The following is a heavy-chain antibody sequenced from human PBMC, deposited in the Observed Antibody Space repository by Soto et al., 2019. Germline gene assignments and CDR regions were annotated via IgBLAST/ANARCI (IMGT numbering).Heavy chain of an antibody. V-gene: IGHV3-23*01. CDR1: GFTFSTYA. J-gene: IGHJ3*02. CDR2: LTPSGGER. CDR3: AHPRGYGVFDAYDI. D-gene: IGHD4-17*01. Sequence: PGGSLRLSCEASGFTFSTYAMSWVRQAPGKALEWVSALTPSGGERFYADSVKGRFTISRDNSMNALYLQMNSLRIEDTAVYYCAHPRGYGVFDAYDIWGQGTMVTVSS.